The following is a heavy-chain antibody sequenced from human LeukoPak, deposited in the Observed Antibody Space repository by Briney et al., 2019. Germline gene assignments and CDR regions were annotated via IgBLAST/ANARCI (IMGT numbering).Heavy chain of an antibody. CDR3: ARSRGRIVVVTDDDAFDI. D-gene: IGHD2-21*02. V-gene: IGHV1-46*01. J-gene: IGHJ3*02. CDR1: GNSISNYA. Sequence: ASVRVSCKASGNSISNYAVSWVRQAPGQGLEWMGIINPSGGSTSYAQKFQGRVTMTRDTSTSTVYMELSSLRSEDTAVYYCARSRGRIVVVTDDDAFDIWGQGTMVTVSS. CDR2: INPSGGST.